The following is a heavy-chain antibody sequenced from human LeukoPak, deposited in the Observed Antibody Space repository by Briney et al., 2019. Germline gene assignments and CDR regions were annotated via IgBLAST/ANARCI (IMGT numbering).Heavy chain of an antibody. D-gene: IGHD5-12*01. Sequence: PSETLSLTCTVSGDSISSSGYYWGWIRQSPAKGLEWIGSIYYGGTSYYNPSLKSRVTISVDTSKNQFSLKLSSVTAADTAVYYCAREIPDIVATIEFDYYYYYMDVWGKGTTVTVSS. CDR3: AREIPDIVATIEFDYYYYYMDV. CDR1: GDSISSSGYY. J-gene: IGHJ6*03. V-gene: IGHV4-39*07. CDR2: IYYGGTS.